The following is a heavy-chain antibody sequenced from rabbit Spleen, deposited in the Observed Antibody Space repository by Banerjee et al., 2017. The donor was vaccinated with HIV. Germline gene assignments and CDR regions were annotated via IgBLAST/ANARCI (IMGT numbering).Heavy chain of an antibody. D-gene: IGHD2-1*01. CDR3: ARNSYGDYGHGSLDL. CDR2: IDAGSSGFT. V-gene: IGHV1S40*01. Sequence: QSLEESGGDLVKPGASLTLTCTASGVSFSYSSYMCWVRQAPGKGLEWIACIDAGSSGFTYFATWAKGRFTISKTSSTTVTLQMTSLTAADTATYFCARNSYGDYGHGSLDLWGPGTLVTVS. J-gene: IGHJ4*01. CDR1: GVSFSYSSY.